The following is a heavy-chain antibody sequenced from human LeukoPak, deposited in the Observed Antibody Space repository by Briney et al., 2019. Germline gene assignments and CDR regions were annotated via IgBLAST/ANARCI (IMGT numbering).Heavy chain of an antibody. CDR3: ARDRYYDSSGYSGY. Sequence: SVKVSCKASGFTFTSYGIGWVLQAPGQGLEWMGWISAYNGNTNYAQKLQGRVTMTTDTSTNTAYMELRSLRSDDTAVYYCARDRYYDSSGYSGYWGQGTLVTVSS. V-gene: IGHV1-18*01. CDR2: ISAYNGNT. D-gene: IGHD3-22*01. CDR1: GFTFTSYG. J-gene: IGHJ4*02.